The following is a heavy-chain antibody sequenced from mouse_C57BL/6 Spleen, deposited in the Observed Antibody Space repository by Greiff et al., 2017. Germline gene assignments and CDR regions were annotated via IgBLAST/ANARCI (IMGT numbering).Heavy chain of an antibody. V-gene: IGHV14-2*01. CDR3: AREGLYDGYPYYFDY. D-gene: IGHD2-3*01. CDR1: GFNIKDYY. CDR2: IDPEDGET. Sequence: EVKLMESGAELVKPGASVKLSCTASGFNIKDYYMHWVKQRTEQGLEWIGRIDPEDGETKYAPKFQGKGTITADTSSNTAYLQLSSLTSEDTAVYYCAREGLYDGYPYYFDYWGQGTTLTVSS. J-gene: IGHJ2*01.